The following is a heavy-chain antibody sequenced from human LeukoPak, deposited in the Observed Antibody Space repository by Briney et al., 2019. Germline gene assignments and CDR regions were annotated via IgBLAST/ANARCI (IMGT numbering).Heavy chain of an antibody. D-gene: IGHD3-16*01. CDR3: ARSPSRGESFDY. CDR2: IYYSGST. CDR1: GGSISSYY. Sequence: SETLSLTCTVSGGSISSYYWSWIRQPPGKGLEWIGYIYYSGSTNYNPSLKSRVTISVDTSKNQFSLKLSSVTTADTAVYYCARSPSRGESFDYWGQGTLVTVSS. V-gene: IGHV4-59*01. J-gene: IGHJ4*02.